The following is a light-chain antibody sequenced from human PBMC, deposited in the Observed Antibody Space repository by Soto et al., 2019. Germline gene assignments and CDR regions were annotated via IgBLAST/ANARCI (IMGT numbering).Light chain of an antibody. V-gene: IGLV2-8*01. J-gene: IGLJ1*01. CDR2: EVS. Sequence: CAGTSSDVGGYNYVSWYQQYPGKVPKLMIYEVSERPSGVPDRFSGSKSGNTAFLTVSGLQAEDEADYYCLSYADTAYVFGTGTKVPVL. CDR1: SSDVGGYNY. CDR3: LSYADTAYV.